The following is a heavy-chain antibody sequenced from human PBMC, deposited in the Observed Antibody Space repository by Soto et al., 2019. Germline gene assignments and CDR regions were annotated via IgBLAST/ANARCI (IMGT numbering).Heavy chain of an antibody. V-gene: IGHV1-18*01. J-gene: IGHJ5*02. CDR3: ARVYYGSGSYLNWFDP. Sequence: QVQLVQSGAEVKKPGASVKVSCKASGYTFTSYGISWVRQAPGQGLEWMGWISAYNGNTNYAQKLQGRVTMTTDTATSTANMELRRLRSDDTAVYYCARVYYGSGSYLNWFDPWGQGTLVTVSS. CDR2: ISAYNGNT. CDR1: GYTFTSYG. D-gene: IGHD3-10*01.